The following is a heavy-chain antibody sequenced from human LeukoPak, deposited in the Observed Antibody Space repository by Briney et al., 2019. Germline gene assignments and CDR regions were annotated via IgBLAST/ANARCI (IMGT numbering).Heavy chain of an antibody. Sequence: SETLSLTCTVSGGSISSYYWNWIRQPPGKGLEWIGYINYSGSTKYNPSLKSRVTISVDMSKNQFSLKLSSVTAADTAVYFCARDQGSSGFLNWFDPWGQGTLVTVSS. CDR1: GGSISSYY. CDR2: INYSGST. CDR3: ARDQGSSGFLNWFDP. J-gene: IGHJ5*02. D-gene: IGHD3-22*01. V-gene: IGHV4-59*01.